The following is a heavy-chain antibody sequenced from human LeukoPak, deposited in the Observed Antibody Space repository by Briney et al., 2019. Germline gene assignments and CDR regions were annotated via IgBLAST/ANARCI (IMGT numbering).Heavy chain of an antibody. D-gene: IGHD6-25*01. Sequence: SETLSLTCAVYGGSFSGYYWSWIRQPPGKGLEWIGEINHSGSTNYNPSLKSRVTISVDTSKNQFSLKLTSVTAADTAVYYCARSAPGRAAPFDYWGQGTLVIVSS. J-gene: IGHJ4*02. V-gene: IGHV4-34*01. CDR1: GGSFSGYY. CDR2: INHSGST. CDR3: ARSAPGRAAPFDY.